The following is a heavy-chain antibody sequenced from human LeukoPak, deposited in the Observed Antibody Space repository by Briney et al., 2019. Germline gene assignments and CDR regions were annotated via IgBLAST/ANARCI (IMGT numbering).Heavy chain of an antibody. CDR1: GFTFDEYN. D-gene: IGHD3-9*01. Sequence: GGSLRLSCVASGFTFDEYNMHWVRQVPGKGLEWVALITGDHISTYYADSVRGRFTVSRDNSENSLYLQVNSLRIEDSALYYCAREPSDGQRSFDWIFAFDSWGQGTLITVSS. CDR2: ITGDHIST. V-gene: IGHV3-43*02. J-gene: IGHJ4*02. CDR3: AREPSDGQRSFDWIFAFDS.